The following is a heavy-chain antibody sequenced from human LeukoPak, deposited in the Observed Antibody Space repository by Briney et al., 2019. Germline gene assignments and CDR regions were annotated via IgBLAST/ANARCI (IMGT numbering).Heavy chain of an antibody. CDR3: TTVGTVTPSAAFDI. CDR2: IKSKTDGGTT. Sequence: GGSLRLSCAASGFTFSNAWMSWVRQAPGKGLEWVGRIKSKTDGGTTDYAAPVKGRFTISRDDSKNTLYLQMNSLKTEDTAVYHCTTVGTVTPSAAFDIWGQGTMVTVSS. D-gene: IGHD4-17*01. CDR1: GFTFSNAW. V-gene: IGHV3-15*01. J-gene: IGHJ3*02.